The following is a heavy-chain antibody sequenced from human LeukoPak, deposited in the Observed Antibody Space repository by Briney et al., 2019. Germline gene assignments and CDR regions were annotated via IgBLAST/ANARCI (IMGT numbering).Heavy chain of an antibody. CDR1: GYTFTTYG. V-gene: IGHV1-18*01. CDR3: TRDAVFYGSGSYDAFDI. D-gene: IGHD3-10*01. CDR2: ISGYNGNT. J-gene: IGHJ3*02. Sequence: GASVKVSCKTSGYTFTTYGISWVRQAPGQGLEWMGWISGYNGNTKYAQKLQVRITLTADTSTNTAYMELRSLRSDDTAVYYCTRDAVFYGSGSYDAFDIWGQGTMVTVSS.